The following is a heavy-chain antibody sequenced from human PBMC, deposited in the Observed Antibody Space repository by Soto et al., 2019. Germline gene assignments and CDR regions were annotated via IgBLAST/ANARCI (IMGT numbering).Heavy chain of an antibody. J-gene: IGHJ3*02. CDR1: GGTFSSYA. CDR3: ARDRGSIAARRGTDAFDI. Sequence: ASVKVSCKASGGTFSSYAISWVRQAPGQGLEWMGGIIPIFGIANYAQKFQGRVTITADKSTSTAYMELSSLRSEDTAVYYCARDRGSIAARRGTDAFDIWGQGTMVTVSS. D-gene: IGHD6-6*01. CDR2: IIPIFGIA. V-gene: IGHV1-69*10.